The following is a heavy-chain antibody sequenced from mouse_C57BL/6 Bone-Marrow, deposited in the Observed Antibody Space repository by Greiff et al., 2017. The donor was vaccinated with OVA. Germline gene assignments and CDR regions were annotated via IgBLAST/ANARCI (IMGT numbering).Heavy chain of an antibody. CDR2: IDPSDSYT. D-gene: IGHD2-4*01. CDR3: AREVGLRRRAAWFAY. J-gene: IGHJ3*01. CDR1: GYTFTRYW. V-gene: IGHV1-59*01. Sequence: QVQLQQPGAELVRPGTSVKLSCKASGYTFTRYWMHWVKQRPGQGLEWIGVIDPSDSYTNYNQKFKGKATLTVDTSSSTAYMQLSSLTSEDSAVYYCAREVGLRRRAAWFAYWGQGTLVTVSA.